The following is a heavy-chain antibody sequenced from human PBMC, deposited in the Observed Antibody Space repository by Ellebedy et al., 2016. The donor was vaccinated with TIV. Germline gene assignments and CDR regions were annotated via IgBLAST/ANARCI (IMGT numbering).Heavy chain of an antibody. V-gene: IGHV3-7*03. D-gene: IGHD5-12*01. J-gene: IGHJ4*02. CDR3: ARDPNSPGDTGYGDY. Sequence: GESLKISCAASGFTFSNYWMSWVRQAPGKGLEWVASIKQHGNEQYYVDSVKGRFTISRDNAQNSLSLQMNSLRAEDTAVYYCARDPNSPGDTGYGDYWGQGAVVTVSS. CDR1: GFTFSNYW. CDR2: IKQHGNEQ.